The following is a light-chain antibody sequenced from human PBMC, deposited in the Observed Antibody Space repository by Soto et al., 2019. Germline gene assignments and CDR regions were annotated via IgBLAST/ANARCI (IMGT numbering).Light chain of an antibody. V-gene: IGLV2-11*01. Sequence: QAVLTQPASVSGSPGQSITISCTGTSSDVGGYNSVSWYQQHPGKAPKLMIYDGNKRPSGVPDRFSGSKSGNTASLTISGLQAEDEADYYCSSYAGSYIYVFATGTKLTVL. CDR3: SSYAGSYIYV. CDR2: DGN. J-gene: IGLJ1*01. CDR1: SSDVGGYNS.